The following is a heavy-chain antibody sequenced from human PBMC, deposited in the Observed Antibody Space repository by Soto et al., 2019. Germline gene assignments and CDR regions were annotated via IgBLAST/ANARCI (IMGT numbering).Heavy chain of an antibody. CDR3: AREARDTYGQPFDY. Sequence: QVHLVQSGAEVKKPGSSVKVSCKASGGIFSSYTITWVRQAPGQGLEWMGRIIPILGVANYAQKFRGRVTITADTSTSTAYMELRRLISEDADVYYCAREARDTYGQPFDYWGQGTLVTVSS. CDR1: GGIFSSYT. V-gene: IGHV1-69*08. J-gene: IGHJ4*02. D-gene: IGHD5-18*01. CDR2: IIPILGVA.